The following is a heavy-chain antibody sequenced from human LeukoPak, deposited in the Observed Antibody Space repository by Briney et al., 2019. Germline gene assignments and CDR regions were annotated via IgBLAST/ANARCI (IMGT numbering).Heavy chain of an antibody. V-gene: IGHV5-51*01. CDR1: GYTFSCYW. CDR3: ARQNDFRLDY. J-gene: IGHJ4*02. Sequence: GESLKISCKGSGYTFSCYWIGWVRQMPGKGLEGMGIIYPGHSDTKYSPSLHGQDTISVDTSIGTAYLQWSSLKASDTAIYYCARQNDFRLDYWGQGTLVTVSS. CDR2: IYPGHSDT. D-gene: IGHD3-3*01.